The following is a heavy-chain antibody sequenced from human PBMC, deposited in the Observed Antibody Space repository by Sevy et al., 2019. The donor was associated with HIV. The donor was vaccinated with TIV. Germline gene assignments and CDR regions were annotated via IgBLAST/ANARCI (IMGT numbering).Heavy chain of an antibody. CDR3: ARLSGDLVDDSRGYADY. J-gene: IGHJ4*02. D-gene: IGHD3-22*01. V-gene: IGHV5-51*01. Sequence: GQSLKISCKGSGYSFTSYWIGWVRQMPGKGLEWMGIIYPGDSDTRYSPSFQGQVTISADKSISTAYLQWSSLKASDTAMYYCARLSGDLVDDSRGYADYWGQGTLVTVS. CDR2: IYPGDSDT. CDR1: GYSFTSYW.